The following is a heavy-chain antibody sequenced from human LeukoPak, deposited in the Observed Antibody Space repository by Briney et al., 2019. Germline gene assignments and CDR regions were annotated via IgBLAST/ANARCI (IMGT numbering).Heavy chain of an antibody. V-gene: IGHV3-21*01. Sequence: NPGGSLRLSCAASGFTFSSYSMNWVRQAPGKGLEWVSSISSSSSYIYYADSVKGRFTISRDNAKNSLYLQMNSLRAEDTAVYYCARSPPGTPGLYYFDYWGQGTLVTVSS. D-gene: IGHD1/OR15-1a*01. J-gene: IGHJ4*02. CDR1: GFTFSSYS. CDR2: ISSSSSYI. CDR3: ARSPPGTPGLYYFDY.